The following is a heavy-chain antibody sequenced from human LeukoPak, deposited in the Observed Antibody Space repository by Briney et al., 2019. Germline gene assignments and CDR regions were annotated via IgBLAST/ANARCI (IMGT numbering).Heavy chain of an antibody. Sequence: SETLSLTCAVYGGSFSGYYWSWIRQPPGKGLEWIGEINRSGSTNYNPSLKSRVTISVDTSKNQFSLKLSSVTAADTAVYYCARHLSSSWATFDYWGQGTLVTVSS. CDR1: GGSFSGYY. V-gene: IGHV4-34*01. CDR3: ARHLSSSWATFDY. J-gene: IGHJ4*02. D-gene: IGHD6-13*01. CDR2: INRSGST.